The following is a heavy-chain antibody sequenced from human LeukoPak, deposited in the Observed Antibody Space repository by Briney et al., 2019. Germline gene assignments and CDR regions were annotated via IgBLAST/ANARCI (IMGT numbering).Heavy chain of an antibody. Sequence: PGGSLRLSCAASGFTFSRYWMNWVRQAPGKGLVWVSRINSDGSTTRYADSVKGRFTISRDNAKNTMYLQMNSLRAEDTAVYYCARENFYGMDVWGQGTTVTVCS. J-gene: IGHJ6*02. CDR2: INSDGSTT. CDR1: GFTFSRYW. V-gene: IGHV3-74*01. CDR3: ARENFYGMDV.